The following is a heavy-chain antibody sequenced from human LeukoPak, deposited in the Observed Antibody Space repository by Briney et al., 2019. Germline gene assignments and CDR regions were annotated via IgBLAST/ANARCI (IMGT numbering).Heavy chain of an antibody. Sequence: GGSLRLSCAASGFTFSSYSMNWVRQAPGKGLEWVAVISYDESNKYYADSVKGRFTISRDNSKNTVYLQMNSLKAEDTAVYYCVKAKRADGSGSSDYFDYWGQGTLVTVSS. D-gene: IGHD3-10*01. CDR2: ISYDESNK. V-gene: IGHV3-30*18. CDR3: VKAKRADGSGSSDYFDY. J-gene: IGHJ4*02. CDR1: GFTFSSYS.